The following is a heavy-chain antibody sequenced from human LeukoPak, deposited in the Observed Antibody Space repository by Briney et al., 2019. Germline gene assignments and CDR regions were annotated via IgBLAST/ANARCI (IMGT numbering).Heavy chain of an antibody. V-gene: IGHV3-21*01. J-gene: IGHJ5*02. Sequence: SGGSLRLSCAASGFTFSGYCMMWVRQAPGKGPEWVSSISSSSSYIYYADSVKGRFTISRDNAKNSLYLQMNSLRAEDTAVYYCASGVPVDPWGQGTLVTVSS. CDR3: ASGVPVDP. D-gene: IGHD6-6*01. CDR2: ISSSSSYI. CDR1: GFTFSGYC.